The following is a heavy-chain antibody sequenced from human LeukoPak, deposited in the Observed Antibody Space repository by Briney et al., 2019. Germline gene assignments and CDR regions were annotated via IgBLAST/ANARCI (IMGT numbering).Heavy chain of an antibody. D-gene: IGHD1-26*01. J-gene: IGHJ3*02. Sequence: GESLKISCKGSGYSFTSYWIGWVRQMPGKGLEWMGIIYPADSDTRYSPSFQGQVTISADKSISTAYLQWSSLKASDTAMYYCARAKWELFSAFDIWGQGTMVTVSS. CDR2: IYPADSDT. V-gene: IGHV5-51*01. CDR1: GYSFTSYW. CDR3: ARAKWELFSAFDI.